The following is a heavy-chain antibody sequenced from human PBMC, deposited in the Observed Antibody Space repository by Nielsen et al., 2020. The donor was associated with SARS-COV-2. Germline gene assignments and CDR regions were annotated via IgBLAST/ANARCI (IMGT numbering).Heavy chain of an antibody. V-gene: IGHV1-46*01. D-gene: IGHD6-6*01. CDR1: GYTFTSYY. CDR2: INPSGGST. Sequence: ASVKVSCKASGYTFTSYYMHWVRQAPGQGLEWMGIINPSGGSTSYAQKFQGRVTMTRDTSTSTVYMELSSLRSEDTAVYYCARGGSSSLRNSGAPFDYWGQGTLVTVSS. J-gene: IGHJ4*02. CDR3: ARGGSSSLRNSGAPFDY.